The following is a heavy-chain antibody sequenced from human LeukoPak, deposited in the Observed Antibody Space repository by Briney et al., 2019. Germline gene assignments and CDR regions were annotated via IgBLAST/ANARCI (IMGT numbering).Heavy chain of an antibody. J-gene: IGHJ4*02. CDR1: GFSFISYG. CDR3: AKRGVVIRVILVGFHKEAYYFDS. D-gene: IGHD3-22*01. V-gene: IGHV3-30*18. Sequence: GGSLRLSCAASGFSFISYGMHWVRQAPGKGLEWVGVISDDGRRKDYADSVKGRFTISRDNAKNTLYLQMNSLRAEDTAVYFCAKRGVVIRVILVGFHKEAYYFDSWGQGALVTVSS. CDR2: ISDDGRRK.